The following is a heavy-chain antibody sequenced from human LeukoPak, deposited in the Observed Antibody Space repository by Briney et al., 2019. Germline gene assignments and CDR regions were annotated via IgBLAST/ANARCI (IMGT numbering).Heavy chain of an antibody. CDR2: ISSCGST. V-gene: IGHV3-66*01. CDR3: GRDHHYDSRGRGFDY. Sequence: GGSLSLSCAVSGLTVSINYMSGVRHAPGEGQVRVSVISSCGSTYSTVSVSGTFTLSRDTPKDTLSLQMNRLRPEYTPVYYSGRDHHYDSRGRGFDYWAQGTLVTVSS. D-gene: IGHD3-22*01. J-gene: IGHJ4*02. CDR1: GLTVSINY.